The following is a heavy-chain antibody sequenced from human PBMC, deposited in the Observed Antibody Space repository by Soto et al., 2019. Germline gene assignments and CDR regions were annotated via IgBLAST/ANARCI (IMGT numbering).Heavy chain of an antibody. J-gene: IGHJ3*02. Sequence: SETRSLTCAVYGGSFSCYCWSWIRQSPGKGLEWIGEVNPTGSTKYNPSLKSRVTISVDTSKNQFSLNLNSVTAADTALYYCARSREQWLVDAFDIWGQGTMVTVSS. D-gene: IGHD6-19*01. CDR1: GGSFSCYC. V-gene: IGHV4-34*01. CDR3: ARSREQWLVDAFDI. CDR2: VNPTGST.